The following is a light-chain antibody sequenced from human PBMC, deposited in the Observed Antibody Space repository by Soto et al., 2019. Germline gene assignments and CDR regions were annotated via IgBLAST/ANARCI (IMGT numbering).Light chain of an antibody. CDR3: QQYNSYLWT. CDR2: DAS. CDR1: QSISNSY. Sequence: DIQMTQSPSTLSASVGDRVTITCRASQSISNSYLVWYQQKPGKAPKLLIFDASSLENGVPSRFSGGGSGTEFTLTISSLQPDDFATYYCQQYNSYLWTFGQGTKVEIK. J-gene: IGKJ1*01. V-gene: IGKV1-5*01.